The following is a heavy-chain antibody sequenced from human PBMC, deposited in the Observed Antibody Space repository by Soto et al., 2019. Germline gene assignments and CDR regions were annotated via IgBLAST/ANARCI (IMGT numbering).Heavy chain of an antibody. CDR1: GFTFSGYA. CDR3: ARKVSGSTGRPDLWYFDL. D-gene: IGHD3-10*01. V-gene: IGHV3-23*01. Sequence: EVQLLDSGGGLVQPGGSLRLSCAASGFTFSGYALTWVRQAPGKGLEWLSAISGGGDATFYADSVKGRFTISRDNSKNTLYLQMNTLSAEDTAVYYCARKVSGSTGRPDLWYFDLWGRGTLVTVSS. CDR2: ISGGGDAT. J-gene: IGHJ2*01.